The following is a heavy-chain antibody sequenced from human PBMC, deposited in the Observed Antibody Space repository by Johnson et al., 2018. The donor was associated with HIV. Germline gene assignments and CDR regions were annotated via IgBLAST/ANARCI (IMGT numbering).Heavy chain of an antibody. Sequence: EQLVVSGGGLVQPGGSLRLSCAVSGFTVKSNYINWVRQAPGKGLECVSGIYSGGRTYYADSVKGRFTISRDNSKNTLYLQMNSLRAEDTAVYYCARPQGTGDAFDIWGQGTMVTVSS. CDR3: ARPQGTGDAFDI. CDR1: GFTVKSNY. J-gene: IGHJ3*02. D-gene: IGHD1-1*01. CDR2: IYSGGRT. V-gene: IGHV3-66*04.